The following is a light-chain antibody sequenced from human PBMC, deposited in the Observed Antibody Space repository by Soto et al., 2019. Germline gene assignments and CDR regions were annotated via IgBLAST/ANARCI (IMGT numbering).Light chain of an antibody. CDR3: LQDYNDPYT. Sequence: AIQMTQSPSSLSASVGDRVTITCRASQGIRNDLGWYQQKPGKAPKLLIYAASSLQSGVPSRFNGSGSGTDFTLTISRLQPEDFATYYCLQDYNDPYTFGQGNKLEIK. J-gene: IGKJ2*01. CDR2: AAS. V-gene: IGKV1-6*01. CDR1: QGIRND.